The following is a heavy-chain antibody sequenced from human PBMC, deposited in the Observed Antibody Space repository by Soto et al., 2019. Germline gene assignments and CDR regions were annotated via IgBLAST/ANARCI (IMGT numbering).Heavy chain of an antibody. J-gene: IGHJ6*02. D-gene: IGHD2-15*01. CDR2: ISVYNGNT. CDR1: GYTFDSHG. Sequence: QVQLVQSGPEVKKPGASVKVSCRASGYTFDSHGISWVRQARGQGLEWMGWISVYNGNTNYAQNFQGRVTMTTDTSTSTAYMELRSLRSDDTAIFYCARVRRTARHCSDQYYYGMDDWSQGTTVTVSS. CDR3: ARVRRTARHCSDQYYYGMDD. V-gene: IGHV1-18*01.